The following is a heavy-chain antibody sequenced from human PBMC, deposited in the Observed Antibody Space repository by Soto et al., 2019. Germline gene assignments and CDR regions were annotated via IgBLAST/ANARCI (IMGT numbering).Heavy chain of an antibody. J-gene: IGHJ4*02. CDR1: GDSVSLNSAA. V-gene: IGHV6-1*01. CDR3: ARELPYYVSSDSYLDY. Sequence: SQTLSLPCAISGDSVSLNSAAWNWIRQSPSRGLEWLGRTYYRSRCYNDYSVSVKSRITVTPDTSKNQFSLHLNSVTPEDTAVYYCARELPYYVSSDSYLDYWGQGALVTVSS. D-gene: IGHD3-16*01. CDR2: TYYRSRCYN.